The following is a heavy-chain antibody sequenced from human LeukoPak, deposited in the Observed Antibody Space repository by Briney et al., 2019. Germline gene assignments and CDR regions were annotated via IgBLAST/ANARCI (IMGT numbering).Heavy chain of an antibody. CDR2: IYYSGST. V-gene: IGHV4-59*01. J-gene: IGHJ4*02. CDR3: ARELGLYYYDSSGILDF. Sequence: SETLSLTCTVSGGSISSYDWSWIRQPPGKGLEWIAYIYYSGSTNYNPSLKSRVTISVDTSKNQFSLKLTSVTAADTAVYYCARELGLYYYDSSGILDFWGQGTLVTVSS. CDR1: GGSISSYD. D-gene: IGHD3-22*01.